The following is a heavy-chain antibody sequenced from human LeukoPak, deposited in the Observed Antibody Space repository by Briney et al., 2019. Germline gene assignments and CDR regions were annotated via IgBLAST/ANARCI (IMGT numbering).Heavy chain of an antibody. CDR1: GFTVSSSY. CDR3: ASGPTAVTRSY. Sequence: PGGSLRPSGAASGFTVSSSYMSWVRQAPGKGLEWVSIIYSGGITYYADSVKGRFTMSRDNSKNMLYLQMHSLRAEDTAVYYCASGPTAVTRSYWGRGTLVTVSS. CDR2: IYSGGIT. V-gene: IGHV3-53*01. D-gene: IGHD4-17*01. J-gene: IGHJ4*02.